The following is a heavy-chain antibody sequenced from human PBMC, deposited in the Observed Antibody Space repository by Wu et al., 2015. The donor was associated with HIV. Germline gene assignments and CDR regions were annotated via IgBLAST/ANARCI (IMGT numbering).Heavy chain of an antibody. CDR3: ARAPPDY. CDR2: INPNSGAT. Sequence: QVQLVQSGAEVKKPGASVKVSCKASGYTFIGYNLHWIRQAPGQGLEWMGWINPNSGATNYAQKFQGRLTVTRDTSINTVYMEFSGLKSDDTAVYYCARAPPDYWGQGTLVTVSS. V-gene: IGHV1-2*02. J-gene: IGHJ4*02. CDR1: GYTFIGYN.